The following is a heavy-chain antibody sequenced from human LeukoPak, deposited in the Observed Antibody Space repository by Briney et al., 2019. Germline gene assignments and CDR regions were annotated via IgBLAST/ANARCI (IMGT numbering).Heavy chain of an antibody. CDR2: ISGSGGST. CDR3: AKFLPTHIVVANYYFDY. V-gene: IGHV3-23*01. J-gene: IGHJ4*02. CDR1: GFTFSSYA. Sequence: PGGSLRLSCAASGFTFSSYAMSWVRQASGKGLEWVSAISGSGGSTYYADSVKGRFTISRDNSKNTLYLHMNSLRAEDTAVYYCAKFLPTHIVVANYYFDYWGQGTLVTVSS. D-gene: IGHD2-21*01.